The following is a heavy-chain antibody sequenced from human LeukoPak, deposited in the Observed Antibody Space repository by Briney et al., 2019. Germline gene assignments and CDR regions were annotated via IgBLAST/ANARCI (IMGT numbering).Heavy chain of an antibody. CDR1: GYTFTGYY. CDR3: ARMYSSSWYYCDY. D-gene: IGHD6-13*01. V-gene: IGHV1-2*02. J-gene: IGHJ4*02. Sequence: ASVKVSCKASGYTFTGYYMHWVRQAPGQGLEWMGWINPNSGGTNYAQKFQGRVTMTRDTSISTAYMELSRLRSEDTAVYYCARMYSSSWYYCDYWGQGTLVTVSS. CDR2: INPNSGGT.